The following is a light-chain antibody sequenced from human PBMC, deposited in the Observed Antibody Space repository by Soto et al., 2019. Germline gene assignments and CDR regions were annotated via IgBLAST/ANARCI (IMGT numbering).Light chain of an antibody. Sequence: DIQMTQSPSTLSASVRDRVTITCRASQSISKWLAWYQQKPGKAPKLLIYKASSLEVGVPDRFRGSWSGTDCTLTISRLEPEDVSVYYCQQYDSSPRTLGQGTKVDIK. V-gene: IGKV1-5*03. CDR3: QQYDSSPRT. J-gene: IGKJ1*01. CDR2: KAS. CDR1: QSISKW.